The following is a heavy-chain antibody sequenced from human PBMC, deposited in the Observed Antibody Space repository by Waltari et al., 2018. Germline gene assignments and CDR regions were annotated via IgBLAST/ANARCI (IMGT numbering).Heavy chain of an antibody. V-gene: IGHV4-4*07. CDR1: GGSISSYY. CDR2: IYTSGST. J-gene: IGHJ6*03. CDR3: ARGGPSDFGVVINWYYMDV. Sequence: QVQLQESGPGLVKPSETLSLTCTVSGGSISSYYWSWIRQPAGKGLEWIGRIYTSGSTNYNPSLKSRVTMSVDTSKNQFSLKLSSVTAADTAVYYCARGGPSDFGVVINWYYMDVWGKGTTVTVSS. D-gene: IGHD3-3*01.